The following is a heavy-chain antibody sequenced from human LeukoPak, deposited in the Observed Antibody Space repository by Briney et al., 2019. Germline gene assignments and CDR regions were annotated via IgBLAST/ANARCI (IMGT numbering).Heavy chain of an antibody. CDR3: TTDWDYDFWSGSAGTDH. V-gene: IGHV3-15*01. CDR2: IKSKTDGGTT. CDR1: GFTFSNAW. Sequence: GGSLRLSCAASGFTFSNAWMSWVRQAPGKGLEWVGRIKSKTDGGTTDYAAPVKGRFTISRDDSKNTLYLQMNSLKTEDTAVYYCTTDWDYDFWSGSAGTDHWGQGTLVTVSS. D-gene: IGHD3-3*01. J-gene: IGHJ4*02.